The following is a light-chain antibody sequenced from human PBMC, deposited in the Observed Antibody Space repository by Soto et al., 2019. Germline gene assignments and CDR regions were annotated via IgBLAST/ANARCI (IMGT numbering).Light chain of an antibody. J-gene: IGKJ1*01. V-gene: IGKV1-5*01. Sequence: DLQMTQSPSTLSASLGDSVAITWRASQTITRWMAWYQQKTGKAPKILIYDDSSLESGVPSRFSGSGSGTEFTLTISRLQPDDFATYYCQQYNSYTWTXGQGTKVDIK. CDR3: QQYNSYTWT. CDR2: DDS. CDR1: QTITRW.